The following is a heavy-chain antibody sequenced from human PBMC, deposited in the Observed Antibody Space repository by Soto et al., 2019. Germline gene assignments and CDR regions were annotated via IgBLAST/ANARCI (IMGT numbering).Heavy chain of an antibody. J-gene: IGHJ6*02. CDR3: ARPPPAYNYDFWSGYPYGMDV. D-gene: IGHD3-3*01. Sequence: GGSLRLSCAASGFTFSSYSMNWVRQAPGKGLEWVSYISSSSSTIYYADSVKGRFTISRDNAKNSLYLQMNSLRDEDTAVYYCARPPPAYNYDFWSGYPYGMDVWGQGTTVTVSS. CDR1: GFTFSSYS. CDR2: ISSSSSTI. V-gene: IGHV3-48*02.